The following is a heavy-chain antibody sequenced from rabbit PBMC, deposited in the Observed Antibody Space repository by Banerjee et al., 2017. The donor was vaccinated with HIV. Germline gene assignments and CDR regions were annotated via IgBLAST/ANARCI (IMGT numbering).Heavy chain of an antibody. CDR3: ARGTSSSAYYSGSLNL. J-gene: IGHJ4*01. D-gene: IGHD1-1*01. CDR1: GFSFSNKYV. V-gene: IGHV1S45*01. CDR2: INTSSGNT. Sequence: QEQLEESGGDLVKPEGSLTLTCTASGFSFSNKYVMCWVRQAPGKGLEWIACINTSSGNTVYATWAKGRFTISRTSSTTVALQMTSLTAADTATYFCARGTSSSAYYSGSLNLWGPGTLVTVS.